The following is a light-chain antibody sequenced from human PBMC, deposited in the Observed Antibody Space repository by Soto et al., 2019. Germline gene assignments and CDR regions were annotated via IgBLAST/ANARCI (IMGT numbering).Light chain of an antibody. CDR1: QSVSSSY. V-gene: IGKV3-20*01. J-gene: IGKJ1*01. CDR3: QQYGRSPWT. CDR2: GAS. Sequence: EIVLTQSPGTLSLSPGERATLSCRASQSVSSSYLAWYQQKPGQAPRLLIYGASSRATGIPDRFSGSGSGTDLTLTISRLEPEDFAVYYCQQYGRSPWTFGQGTKVDIK.